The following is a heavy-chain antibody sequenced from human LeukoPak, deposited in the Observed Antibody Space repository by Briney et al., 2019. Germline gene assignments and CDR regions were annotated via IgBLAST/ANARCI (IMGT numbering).Heavy chain of an antibody. CDR2: IWYDGSNK. J-gene: IGHJ3*02. Sequence: PGGSLRLSCAASGFTFSSYGMHWVRQAPGKGLEWVAVIWYDGSNKYYADSVKGRFTISRDNSKNTLYLQMNSLRAEDTAVYYCASIPVLLGSHAFGIWGQGTMVTVSS. CDR1: GFTFSSYG. V-gene: IGHV3-33*08. D-gene: IGHD2-15*01. CDR3: ASIPVLLGSHAFGI.